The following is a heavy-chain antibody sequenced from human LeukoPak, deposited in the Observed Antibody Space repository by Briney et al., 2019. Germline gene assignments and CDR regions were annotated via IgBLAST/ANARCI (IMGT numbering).Heavy chain of an antibody. V-gene: IGHV3-9*01. CDR1: GFTFDDYA. Sequence: GGSLRLSCAASGFTFDDYAMHWVRQAPGKGLEWVSGISWNSGSIGYADSVKGRFTISRDNAKNSLYLQMNSLRAEDTASYYCAKDISEWGGTVGNFDYWGQGTLVTVSS. CDR3: AKDISEWGGTVGNFDY. D-gene: IGHD1-26*01. CDR2: ISWNSGSI. J-gene: IGHJ4*02.